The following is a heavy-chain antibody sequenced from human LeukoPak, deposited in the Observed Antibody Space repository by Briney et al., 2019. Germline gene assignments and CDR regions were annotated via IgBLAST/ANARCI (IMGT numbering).Heavy chain of an antibody. D-gene: IGHD3-22*01. Sequence: GGSLRLSCAASGFTVSSNYMSWVRQAPGKGLEWVSVIYSGGSTYYADSVKGRFTTSRDNSKNTLYLQMNSLRAEDTAVYYCARSWYDSSGYDDYWGQGTLVTVSS. V-gene: IGHV3-53*01. J-gene: IGHJ4*02. CDR3: ARSWYDSSGYDDY. CDR1: GFTVSSNY. CDR2: IYSGGST.